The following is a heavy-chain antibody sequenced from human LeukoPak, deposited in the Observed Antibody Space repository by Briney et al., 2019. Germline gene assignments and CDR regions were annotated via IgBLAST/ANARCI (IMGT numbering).Heavy chain of an antibody. CDR2: ISGSGGST. D-gene: IGHD4-23*01. V-gene: IGHV3-23*01. Sequence: GGSLRLSCGASGFTFSSYAMGWVRQAPGKGLEWVSAISGSGGSTYYADSVKGRFTISRDNSKNTLYLQMNSLRAEDTAVYYCAKVGNSVFDYWGQGTLVTVSS. CDR1: GFTFSSYA. CDR3: AKVGNSVFDY. J-gene: IGHJ4*02.